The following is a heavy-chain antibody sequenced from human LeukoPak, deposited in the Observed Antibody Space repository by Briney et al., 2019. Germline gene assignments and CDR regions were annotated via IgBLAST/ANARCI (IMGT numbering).Heavy chain of an antibody. V-gene: IGHV7-4-1*02. CDR1: GYTFTSYG. J-gene: IGHJ6*03. D-gene: IGHD1-26*01. CDR2: INTNTGNP. CDR3: ARGRGSSARLGYYYYYIDV. Sequence: ASVKDSCKASGYTFTSYGIHWVRQAPGQGLEWMGWINTNTGNPTYAQGFTGRFVFSLETSVSTSYLQISSLKAEDTAVYYCARGRGSSARLGYYYYYIDVWGKGTTVTVSS.